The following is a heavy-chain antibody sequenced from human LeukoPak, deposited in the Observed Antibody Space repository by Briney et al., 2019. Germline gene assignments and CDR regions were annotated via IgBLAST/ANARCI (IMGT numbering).Heavy chain of an antibody. V-gene: IGHV3-7*01. Sequence: GGSLRLSCAASAFTFSGYWMSWVRQAPGKGLEWVANIKQDGSEKSYVDSVRGRFTISRDNAKNSLYLQMDRLRAEDTAVYYCARGGYSSSWYSGFDYWGQGTLVTVSS. CDR2: IKQDGSEK. CDR3: ARGGYSSSWYSGFDY. D-gene: IGHD6-13*01. J-gene: IGHJ4*02. CDR1: AFTFSGYW.